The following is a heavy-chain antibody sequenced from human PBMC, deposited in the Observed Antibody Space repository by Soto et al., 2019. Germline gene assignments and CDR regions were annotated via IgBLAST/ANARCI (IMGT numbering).Heavy chain of an antibody. CDR3: ARVSGKYPYYFDY. V-gene: IGHV4-30-4*01. J-gene: IGHJ4*02. D-gene: IGHD1-26*01. CDR2: IYYSGST. CDR1: GGSISSGDYY. Sequence: QVQLQESGPGLVKPSQTLSLTCTVSGGSISSGDYYWSWIRQPPGKGLEWIGYIYYSGSTYYSPSLKSRVTISGDTSKNQCSLKLSSVTAADTAVYYCARVSGKYPYYFDYWGQGTLVTVSS.